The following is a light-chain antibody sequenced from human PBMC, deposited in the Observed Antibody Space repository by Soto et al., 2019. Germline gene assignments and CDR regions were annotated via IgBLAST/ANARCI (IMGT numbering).Light chain of an antibody. CDR3: QQYNDWPLT. CDR2: GAS. V-gene: IGKV3-15*01. Sequence: EIVMTQSPATLSVSPGERVTLSCRASQSVSSNLAWYQQKPGQAPRLLLYGASTRATGIPARLSGSGSGTEFTHTISSLQSEDFEVYYCQQYNDWPLTFGQGPKVAIK. CDR1: QSVSSN. J-gene: IGKJ1*01.